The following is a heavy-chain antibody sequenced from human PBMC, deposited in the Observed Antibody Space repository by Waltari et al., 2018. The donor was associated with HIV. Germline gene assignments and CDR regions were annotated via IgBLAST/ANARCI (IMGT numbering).Heavy chain of an antibody. V-gene: IGHV3-74*01. J-gene: IGHJ5*02. CDR1: GFTVCSYW. CDR3: APGRGWFDP. CDR2: INSDGSST. Sequence: EVQVVESGGGLVQPGGSLRISCEASGFTVCSYWMPWVRQAPGKGLVWVSRINSDGSSTGYVDSVKGRFTISRDNAKNTLYLQMNNLRAEDTAVYYCAPGRGWFDPWGQGTLVTVSS.